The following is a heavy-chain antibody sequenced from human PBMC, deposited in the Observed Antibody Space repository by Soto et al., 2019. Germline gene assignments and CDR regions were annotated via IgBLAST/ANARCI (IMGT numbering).Heavy chain of an antibody. CDR1: GGSISGYL. D-gene: IGHD4-17*01. CDR2: VYDSGST. V-gene: IGHV4-59*01. CDR3: ARARNPTVLDN. Sequence: SETLSLTCTVSGGSISGYLWTWIRQPPGKGLELIGYVYDSGSTEYNPSLKSRVTISLDTSKNQFSLKETSVTAADTAVYYCARARNPTVLDNWGRGTLVTVSS. J-gene: IGHJ4*02.